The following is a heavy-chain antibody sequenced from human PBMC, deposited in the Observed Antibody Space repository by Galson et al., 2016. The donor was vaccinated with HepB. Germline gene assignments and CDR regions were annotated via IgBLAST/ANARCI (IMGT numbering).Heavy chain of an antibody. CDR1: GFSFSCHA. CDR3: PKSGFPGSGLVGYFEN. V-gene: IGHV3-23*01. Sequence: SLRLSCAASGFSFSCHALNWVRQDPGYGLEWFSSLSPSGGSTYYAESVQGRFTISRDNSKNTLHLQMTGLRAADTALYYCPKSGFPGSGLVGYFENWGQGTLVTVSA. J-gene: IGHJ4*02. D-gene: IGHD2-8*02. CDR2: LSPSGGST.